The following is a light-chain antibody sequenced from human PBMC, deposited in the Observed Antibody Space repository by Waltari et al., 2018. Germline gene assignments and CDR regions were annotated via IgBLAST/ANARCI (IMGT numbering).Light chain of an antibody. CDR1: QSLNTN. CDR3: QQYNNWPTSYT. CDR2: GAS. J-gene: IGKJ2*01. Sequence: EILMTQSPASLSVSPGARATLPCRASQSLNTNLAWYQQKPGHAPRLLVYGASTRATGVPARFSGSGSGTEFTLTISSLQSEDAGVYYCQQYNNWPTSYTFGQGTKLEIK. V-gene: IGKV3-15*01.